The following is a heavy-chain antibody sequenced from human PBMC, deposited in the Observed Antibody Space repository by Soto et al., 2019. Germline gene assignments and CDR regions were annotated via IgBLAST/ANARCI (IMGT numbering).Heavy chain of an antibody. Sequence: ASVKVSCKASGGTFSSYAISWVRQAPGQGLEWMGGIITIFGTANYEQKIQGRVTITADKSKSTAYMELSSLRSEDPVVYYCARGPPSGDIVVVPAGLYYYGMDVWGQGTTVTVSS. CDR3: ARGPPSGDIVVVPAGLYYYGMDV. CDR1: GGTFSSYA. D-gene: IGHD2-2*01. CDR2: IITIFGTA. V-gene: IGHV1-69*06. J-gene: IGHJ6*02.